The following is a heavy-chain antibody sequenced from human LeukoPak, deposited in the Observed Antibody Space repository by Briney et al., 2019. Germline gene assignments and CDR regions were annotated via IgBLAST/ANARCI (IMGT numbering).Heavy chain of an antibody. CDR2: IYPRGST. V-gene: IGHV4-30-2*01. CDR1: GGSISSGSYS. Sequence: PSQTLSLTCAVSGGSISSGSYSWSWIRQPPGKGLEWIGYIYPRGSTYYNPSLKSRVILSLDKSANQFSLNLSSVTAADTAVYYCARDRFSAFDIWGQGAMVTVSS. J-gene: IGHJ3*02. CDR3: ARDRFSAFDI.